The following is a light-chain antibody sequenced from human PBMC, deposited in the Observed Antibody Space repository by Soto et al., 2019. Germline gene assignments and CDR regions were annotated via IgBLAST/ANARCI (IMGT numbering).Light chain of an antibody. Sequence: DIRMTQSPSSLSASVGDRVTITCRASQSISSYLNWYQQKPGKAPKLLIYAASSLQSGVPSRFSGSGSGTDFPLTISSLQPEDFATYYCQQSYSTLYTFGQGTKLEIK. CDR3: QQSYSTLYT. CDR1: QSISSY. V-gene: IGKV1-39*01. J-gene: IGKJ2*01. CDR2: AAS.